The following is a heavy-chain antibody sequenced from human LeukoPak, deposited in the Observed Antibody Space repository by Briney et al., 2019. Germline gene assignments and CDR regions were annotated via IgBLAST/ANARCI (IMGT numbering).Heavy chain of an antibody. CDR2: IYYSGST. J-gene: IGHJ4*02. Sequence: PSETLSLTCSVSGGSISSSIYYWVWIRQPPGKGLEWIGGIYYSGSTYYNPSLKSRVTISVDTSKNQFSLKLRSVTAADTAVYYCARRLGGSGSYYYWGQGTLVTVSS. V-gene: IGHV4-39*01. CDR3: ARRLGGSGSYYY. CDR1: GGSISSSIYY. D-gene: IGHD3-10*01.